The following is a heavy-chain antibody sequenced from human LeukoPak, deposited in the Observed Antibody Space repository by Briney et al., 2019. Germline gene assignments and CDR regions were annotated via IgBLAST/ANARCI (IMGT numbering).Heavy chain of an antibody. J-gene: IGHJ5*01. D-gene: IGHD3-10*01. CDR1: GYIFTRYG. V-gene: IGHV1-18*01. CDR2: ISAYSGNT. Sequence: ASVNVSCMASGYIFTRYGSSGVRQARGQGLEGMGWISAYSGNTNYAQNFQGRVTITADESTSTAYLELSSLRSEDTAVYYCAKDFPSHYYGSGYTWFDSWGQGTLVTVSS. CDR3: AKDFPSHYYGSGYTWFDS.